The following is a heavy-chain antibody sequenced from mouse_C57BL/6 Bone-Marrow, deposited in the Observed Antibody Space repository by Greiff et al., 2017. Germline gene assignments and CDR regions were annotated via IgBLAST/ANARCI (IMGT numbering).Heavy chain of an antibody. CDR1: GYTFTSYW. V-gene: IGHV1-53*01. CDR3: ARFPTVVAKAY. D-gene: IGHD1-1*01. J-gene: IGHJ3*01. Sequence: QVQLKESGTELVKPGASVKLSCKASGYTFTSYWMHWVKQRPGQGLEWIGNINPSNGGTNYNEKFKSKATLTVDKSSSTAYMQRSSLTSEDSAVYYCARFPTVVAKAYWGQGTLVTVSA. CDR2: INPSNGGT.